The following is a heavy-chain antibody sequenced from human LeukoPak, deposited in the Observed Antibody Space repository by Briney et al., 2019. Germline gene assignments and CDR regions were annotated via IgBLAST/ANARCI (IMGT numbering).Heavy chain of an antibody. CDR1: GGSISSYY. V-gene: IGHV4-4*09. Sequence: PSETLSLTCTVSGGSISSYYWSWIRQPPGKGLECIGYIYTSGSTNYNPSLKSRVTISVDASKNQFSLKLSSVTAADTAVYYCARLAGCSSTSCYVGWFDPWGQGTLVTVSS. CDR2: IYTSGST. J-gene: IGHJ5*02. CDR3: ARLAGCSSTSCYVGWFDP. D-gene: IGHD2-2*01.